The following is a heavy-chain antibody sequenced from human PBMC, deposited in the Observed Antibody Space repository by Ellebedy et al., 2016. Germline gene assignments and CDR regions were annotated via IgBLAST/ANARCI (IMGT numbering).Heavy chain of an antibody. J-gene: IGHJ6*02. Sequence: GESLKISXAASGFTFSSYSMNWVRQAPGKGLEWVSSISSSSSYIYYADSVKGRFTISRDNAKNSLYLQMNSLRAEDTAVYYCARDTGITMIVVDLYGMDVWGQGTTVTVSS. CDR1: GFTFSSYS. D-gene: IGHD3-22*01. CDR2: ISSSSSYI. CDR3: ARDTGITMIVVDLYGMDV. V-gene: IGHV3-21*01.